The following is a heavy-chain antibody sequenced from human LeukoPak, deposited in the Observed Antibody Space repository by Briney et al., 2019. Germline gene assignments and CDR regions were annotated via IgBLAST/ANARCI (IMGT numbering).Heavy chain of an antibody. CDR2: INHSGST. D-gene: IGHD3-22*01. Sequence: SETLSLTCAVYGGSFSGYYWSWLRQPPGKGLEWIGEINHSGSTNYNPSLKSRVTISVDTSKNQFSLKLSSVTAADTAVYYCARGPMRGWFDPWGQGTLVTVSS. CDR3: ARGPMRGWFDP. V-gene: IGHV4-34*01. J-gene: IGHJ5*02. CDR1: GGSFSGYY.